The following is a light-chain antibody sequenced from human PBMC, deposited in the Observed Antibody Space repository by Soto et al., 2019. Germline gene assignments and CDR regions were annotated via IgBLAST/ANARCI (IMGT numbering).Light chain of an antibody. J-gene: IGLJ3*02. CDR3: AAWHDSLNGWV. CDR1: SSNFGSNT. Sequence: QSVLTQPPSASGTPGQRVTISCSGISSNFGSNTVSWYQRLPGTAPKLLIYNNKQRPSAVPDRSSGSKSGTSASLAIGGLQSEDEADYYCAAWHDSLNGWVFGGGTKLTVL. CDR2: NNK. V-gene: IGLV1-44*01.